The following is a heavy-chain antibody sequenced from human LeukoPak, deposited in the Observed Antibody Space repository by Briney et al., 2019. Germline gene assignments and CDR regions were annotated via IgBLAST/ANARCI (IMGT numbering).Heavy chain of an antibody. CDR1: GFTFSSYS. J-gene: IGHJ4*02. D-gene: IGHD6-6*01. CDR2: ISSSSSTI. V-gene: IGHV3-48*01. CDR3: AKDQASSSSGLDY. Sequence: PGGSLRLSCAASGFTFSSYSMNWVRQAPGKGLEWVSYISSSSSTIYYADSVKGRFTISRDNAKNSLYLQMNSLRAEDTAVYYCAKDQASSSSGLDYWGQGTLVTVSS.